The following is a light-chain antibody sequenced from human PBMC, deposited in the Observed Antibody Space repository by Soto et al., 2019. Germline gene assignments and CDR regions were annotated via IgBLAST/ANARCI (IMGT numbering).Light chain of an antibody. CDR3: LQQNTYPLT. V-gene: IGKV1-17*03. Sequence: DIQLTQSPSAMSASVGDRVTITCRASQGISSYLAWFQQKPGKVPKRLIYGASSLQSGVPSRFSGSGSGTEFTLTISSLQPEDFATYYCLQQNTYPLTFGGGTKVEIK. CDR2: GAS. J-gene: IGKJ4*01. CDR1: QGISSY.